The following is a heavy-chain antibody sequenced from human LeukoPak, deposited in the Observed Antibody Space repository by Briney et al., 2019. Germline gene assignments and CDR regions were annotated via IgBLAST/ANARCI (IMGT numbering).Heavy chain of an antibody. Sequence: PSETLSLTCTVSGGSISSGSFYWSWIRQPAGKGLEWIGRFHTSGRTNYNPSLKSRVTISVDTSKNQFSLKLSSVAAADTAVYYCARGLRGYSYGYVPWELYYYMDVWGKGTTVTISS. V-gene: IGHV4-61*02. J-gene: IGHJ6*03. CDR3: ARGLRGYSYGYVPWELYYYMDV. D-gene: IGHD5-18*01. CDR1: GGSISSGSFY. CDR2: FHTSGRT.